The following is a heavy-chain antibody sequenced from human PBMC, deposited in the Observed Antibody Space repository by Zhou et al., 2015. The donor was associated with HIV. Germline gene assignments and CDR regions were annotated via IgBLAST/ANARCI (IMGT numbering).Heavy chain of an antibody. Sequence: QVQLVQSGAEVRQPGASVKVSCRASGYSFSSYDINWIRQAPGQGLEWMGWLNPQTGSAVYAQKFQGRVTITADTSTSTGYMEMRRLRSEDTAVYYCARLGVDHDTGSYNGMDVWGQGTTVIVSS. D-gene: IGHD1-1*01. V-gene: IGHV1-8*01. J-gene: IGHJ6*02. CDR2: LNPQTGSA. CDR3: ARLGVDHDTGSYNGMDV. CDR1: GYSFSSYD.